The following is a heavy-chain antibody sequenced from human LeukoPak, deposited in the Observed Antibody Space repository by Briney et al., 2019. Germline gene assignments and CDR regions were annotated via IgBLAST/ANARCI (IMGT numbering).Heavy chain of an antibody. D-gene: IGHD3-10*01. V-gene: IGHV3-23*01. Sequence: PGGSLRLSCVASGFSFSTYGMSWVRQAPGKGLEWVSAIRGVGDITDYADSVKGRFTISRDNSKSMLYLQMSSLRAEDTAIYYCAKAPFGSGSYYVNFWGQGTLVTVSS. J-gene: IGHJ4*02. CDR1: GFSFSTYG. CDR3: AKAPFGSGSYYVNF. CDR2: IRGVGDIT.